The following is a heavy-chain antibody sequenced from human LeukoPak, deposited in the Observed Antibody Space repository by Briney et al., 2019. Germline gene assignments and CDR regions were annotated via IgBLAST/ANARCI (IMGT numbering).Heavy chain of an antibody. CDR3: ARDAYYYGHPVNWFDP. Sequence: PSETLSLTCSVSGYSISSGYFWGWIRQPPGKGPEWIATTHHSGATYYNPSLKSRVTMSVDTSKNQFSLKLSSVTAADTAVYYCARDAYYYGHPVNWFDPWGQGTLVTVSS. J-gene: IGHJ5*02. V-gene: IGHV4-38-2*02. CDR1: GYSISSGYF. D-gene: IGHD3-10*01. CDR2: THHSGAT.